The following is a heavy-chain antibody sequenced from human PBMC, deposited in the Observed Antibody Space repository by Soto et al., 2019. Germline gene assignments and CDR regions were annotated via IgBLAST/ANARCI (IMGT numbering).Heavy chain of an antibody. J-gene: IGHJ5*02. CDR2: INHSGST. CDR3: ARGPSWQQLAP. Sequence: QVQLQQWGAGLLKPSETLSLTCAVYGGSFSGYYWSWIRQPPGKRLEWIGEINHSGSTNYNPSLKSRVTISVVTSKSQFSLRLSSVTAADTAVYYCARGPSWQQLAPWGQGTLVTVSS. D-gene: IGHD6-13*01. CDR1: GGSFSGYY. V-gene: IGHV4-34*01.